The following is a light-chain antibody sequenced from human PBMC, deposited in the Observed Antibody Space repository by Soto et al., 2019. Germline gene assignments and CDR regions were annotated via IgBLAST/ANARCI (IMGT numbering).Light chain of an antibody. Sequence: EIVMKQAPVTLSVSPGERATLSCRASQSVGINLAWYQQKPGQTPRLLIYDASSRATGIPARFSGSGSGTEFTLTVSSLQSEDFAVYHCQQYNDWPITFGQGTRLEIK. CDR1: QSVGIN. CDR2: DAS. CDR3: QQYNDWPIT. V-gene: IGKV3-15*01. J-gene: IGKJ5*01.